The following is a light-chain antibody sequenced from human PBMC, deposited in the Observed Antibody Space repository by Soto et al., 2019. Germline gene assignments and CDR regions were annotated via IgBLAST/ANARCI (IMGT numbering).Light chain of an antibody. CDR3: QAWDSSTDYV. J-gene: IGLJ1*01. CDR2: QDS. Sequence: YELTQPPSVSVSPGQTASITCSGAKLGNKYACWYQQKPGQSPVLVIYQDSKRPSGIPERFSGSNSGNTATLTISGTQAMDEADYYCQAWDSSTDYVFGTGTKVTVL. V-gene: IGLV3-1*01. CDR1: KLGNKY.